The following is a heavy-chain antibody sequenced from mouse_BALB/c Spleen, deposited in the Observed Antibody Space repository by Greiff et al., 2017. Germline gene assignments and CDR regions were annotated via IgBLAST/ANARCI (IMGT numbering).Heavy chain of an antibody. CDR2: ISNGGGST. V-gene: IGHV5-12-2*01. Sequence: DVKLVESGGGLVQPGGSLKLSCAASGFTFSSYTMSWVRQTPEKRLEWVAYISNGGGSTYYPDTVKGRFTISRDNAKNTLYLQMSSLKSEDTAMYYCARQGLRRYFDYWGQGTTLTVSS. J-gene: IGHJ2*01. CDR1: GFTFSSYT. D-gene: IGHD2-4*01. CDR3: ARQGLRRYFDY.